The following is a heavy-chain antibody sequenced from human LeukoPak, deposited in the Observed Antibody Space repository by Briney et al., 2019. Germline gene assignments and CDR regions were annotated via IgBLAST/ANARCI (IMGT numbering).Heavy chain of an antibody. J-gene: IGHJ6*02. V-gene: IGHV4-59*01. Sequence: SGTLSLTCTVSGGSISSYYWSWIRQPPGKGLDWIGYTHHSGKTNYNPSLQSRVSISIDASKNQFSLKLTSVTAADTAVYYCARLSPLERTGSSYYHALDVWGQGTTVTVSS. CDR2: THHSGKT. D-gene: IGHD1-1*01. CDR3: ARLSPLERTGSSYYHALDV. CDR1: GGSISSYY.